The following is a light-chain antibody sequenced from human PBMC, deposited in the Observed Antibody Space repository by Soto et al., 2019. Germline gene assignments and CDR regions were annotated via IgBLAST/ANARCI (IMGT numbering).Light chain of an antibody. J-gene: IGLJ3*02. Sequence: QSALTQPASVSGSPGLSITISCTGTSSDVGNYDLVSWYQHHPGEAPKLMIYEATRRPSGISDRFSGSKSGNTASLTISGLQAEDEAHYYCCSYAGSNSWVFGGGTNLTVL. CDR2: EAT. CDR3: CSYAGSNSWV. V-gene: IGLV2-23*01. CDR1: SSDVGNYDL.